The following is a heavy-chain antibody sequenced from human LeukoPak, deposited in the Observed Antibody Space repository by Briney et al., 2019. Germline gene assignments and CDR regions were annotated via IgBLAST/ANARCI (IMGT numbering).Heavy chain of an antibody. CDR1: GYTFTAYY. D-gene: IGHD3-22*01. CDR2: IDPSGGST. J-gene: IGHJ5*02. Sequence: ASVKVSCKASGYTFTAYYMHWVRQAPGQGLEWMGVIDPSGGSTSYPQRFQDRVTMTSDTSTSTVYMELSSLRSEDTAVYYCARGDGDSDSNGVLMGWFDPWGQGTLVTVSS. V-gene: IGHV1-46*01. CDR3: ARGDGDSDSNGVLMGWFDP.